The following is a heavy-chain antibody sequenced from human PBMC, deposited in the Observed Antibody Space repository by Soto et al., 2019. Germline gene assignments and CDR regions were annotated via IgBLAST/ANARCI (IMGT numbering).Heavy chain of an antibody. V-gene: IGHV3-30*18. CDR2: ISYDENIK. CDR3: VKDIYKGSAGTLLVY. CDR1: GFTFSTCG. D-gene: IGHD6-13*01. J-gene: IGHJ4*02. Sequence: QVQLVESGGGVVQPGRSLRLSCAASGFTFSTCGMHWVRQAPGKGLEWVSVISYDENIKKYADSVKGRFTISRDNSSNTLYLEMYSLRVEDTAVYYCVKDIYKGSAGTLLVYWCQGTLVTVSS.